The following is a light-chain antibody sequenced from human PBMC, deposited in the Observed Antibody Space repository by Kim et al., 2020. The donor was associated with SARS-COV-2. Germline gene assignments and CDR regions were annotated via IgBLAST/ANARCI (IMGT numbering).Light chain of an antibody. CDR3: QQLNTYPWT. Sequence: ASVGDRVAVTCRTSQGIDNHLAWYQQKPGKAPKLLIFAASTLQSGVPSRFSGSGSGTEFTLTVSSLQPEDFAIYFCQQLNTYPWTFGQGTRVDIK. J-gene: IGKJ1*01. V-gene: IGKV1-9*01. CDR2: AAS. CDR1: QGIDNH.